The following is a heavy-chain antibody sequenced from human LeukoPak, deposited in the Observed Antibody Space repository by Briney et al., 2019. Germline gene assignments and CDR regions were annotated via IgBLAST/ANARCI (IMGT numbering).Heavy chain of an antibody. Sequence: ASVKVSCKASGYTFTSYDINWVRQATGQGLEWMGWMNPNSGNTGYAQKFQGRVTITRNTSISTAYMELSSPRSEDTAVYYCARDNDSRDPPHFDYWGQGTLVTVSS. CDR1: GYTFTSYD. D-gene: IGHD3-16*01. CDR2: MNPNSGNT. CDR3: ARDNDSRDPPHFDY. J-gene: IGHJ4*02. V-gene: IGHV1-8*03.